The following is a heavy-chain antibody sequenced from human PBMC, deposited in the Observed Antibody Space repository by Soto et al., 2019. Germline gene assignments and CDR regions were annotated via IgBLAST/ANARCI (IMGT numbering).Heavy chain of an antibody. CDR3: AVIRTPGYYYGMDV. J-gene: IGHJ6*01. CDR2: IIPIFGTA. CDR1: GGTFSSYA. Sequence: SVKVSCKASGGTFSSYAISWVRQAPGRGLEWMGGIIPIFGTANYAQKFQGRVTITADKSTSTAYMELSSLRSEDTAVYYCAVIRTPGYYYGMDVWGQGTTVTVSS. D-gene: IGHD3-10*01. V-gene: IGHV1-69*06.